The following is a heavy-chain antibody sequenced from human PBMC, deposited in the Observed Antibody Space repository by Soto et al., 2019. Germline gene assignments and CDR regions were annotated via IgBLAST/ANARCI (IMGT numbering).Heavy chain of an antibody. D-gene: IGHD6-6*01. CDR2: INPNSGGT. CDR1: GYTFTGYY. CDR3: ASRAYSSSSDYSYGMDV. V-gene: IGHV1-2*02. J-gene: IGHJ6*02. Sequence: ASVKVSCKASGYTFTGYYMHWVRQAPGQGLEWMGWINPNSGGTNYAQKFQGRVTMTRDTSISTAYMELSRLRSDDTAVYYCASRAYSSSSDYSYGMDVWGQGTTVTVS.